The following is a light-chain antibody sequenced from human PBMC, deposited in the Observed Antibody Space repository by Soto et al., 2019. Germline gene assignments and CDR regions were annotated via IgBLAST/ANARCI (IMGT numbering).Light chain of an antibody. CDR3: CSYAGRSTPYV. CDR2: EGS. V-gene: IGLV2-23*01. Sequence: QSALTQPASVSGSPGQSITISCTGTSSDVGNYKFVSWYQHHPGKAPKLMIYEGSKRPSGVSNRFSGSKSGHTASLTISGLQAEDEADYYCCSYAGRSTPYVFGTGTKLTVL. J-gene: IGLJ1*01. CDR1: SSDVGNYKF.